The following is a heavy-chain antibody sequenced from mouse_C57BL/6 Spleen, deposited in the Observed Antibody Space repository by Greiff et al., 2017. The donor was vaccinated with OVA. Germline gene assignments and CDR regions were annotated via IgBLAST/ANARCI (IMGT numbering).Heavy chain of an antibody. CDR3: DKDTVVDYFDY. CDR1: GYTFTSYW. CDR2: IDPANGNT. D-gene: IGHD1-1*01. V-gene: IGHV14-3*01. Sequence: VQLQQPGAELVMPGASVKLSCKASGYTFTSYWMHWVKQRPEQGLEWIGRIDPANGNTKYAPKFQGKATITADTSSNTAYLQLSSLTSEDTAIYYCDKDTVVDYFDYGGQGTTLTVAS. J-gene: IGHJ2*01.